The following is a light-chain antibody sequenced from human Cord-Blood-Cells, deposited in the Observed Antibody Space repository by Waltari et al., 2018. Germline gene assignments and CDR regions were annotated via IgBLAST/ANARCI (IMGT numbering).Light chain of an antibody. CDR3: QQRSNWPRLT. J-gene: IGKJ4*01. CDR1: QSVSSY. V-gene: IGKV3-11*01. Sequence: EIVLTQSPATLSLSPGERATLSCRASQSVSSYLAWYQQHPGHAPRLLIYDASNRATGIPARFSGSGSGTDFALTISSLEPEDFAVYYCQQRSNWPRLTFGGGTKVEIK. CDR2: DAS.